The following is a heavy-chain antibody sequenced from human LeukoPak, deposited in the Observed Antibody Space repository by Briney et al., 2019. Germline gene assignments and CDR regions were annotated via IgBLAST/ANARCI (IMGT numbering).Heavy chain of an antibody. CDR2: ISGSGGST. V-gene: IGHV3-23*01. CDR3: AKALSSSTTSFDY. D-gene: IGHD6-6*01. Sequence: GGSLRLSCAASGFTFTSYAMSWVRQAPGKGLEWVSAISGSGGSTYYADSVKGRFTISRDNSKNTLYLQMNSLRAEDTAVYYCAKALSSSTTSFDYWGQGTLVTVSS. J-gene: IGHJ4*02. CDR1: GFTFTSYA.